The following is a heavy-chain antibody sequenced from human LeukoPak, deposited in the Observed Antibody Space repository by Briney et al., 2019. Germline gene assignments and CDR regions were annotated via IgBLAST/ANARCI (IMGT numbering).Heavy chain of an antibody. V-gene: IGHV3-23*01. CDR1: GFTFSSYA. D-gene: IGHD3-3*01. CDR3: ARESRYVLRFLGIDY. CDR2: ISGSGGST. J-gene: IGHJ4*02. Sequence: PGGSLRLSCAASGFTFSSYAMSWVRQAPGKGLEWVSAISGSGGSTYYADSVKGRFTISRDNSKNTLYLQMNSLRAEDTAVYYCARESRYVLRFLGIDYWGQGTLVTVSS.